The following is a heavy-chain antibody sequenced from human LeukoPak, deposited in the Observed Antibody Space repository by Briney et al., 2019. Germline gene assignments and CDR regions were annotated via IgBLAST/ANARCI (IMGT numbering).Heavy chain of an antibody. CDR1: GFTFSSFA. Sequence: GGSLRLSCAASGFTFSSFAMSWVRQAPGKGLEWVSSISGSGGSTYYADSVKGWFIISRDNSKNTLYLQMNSLRAEDTAVYYCAKDQIVVVSKFDYWGQGTLVTVSS. CDR2: ISGSGGST. CDR3: AKDQIVVVSKFDY. V-gene: IGHV3-23*01. D-gene: IGHD3-22*01. J-gene: IGHJ4*02.